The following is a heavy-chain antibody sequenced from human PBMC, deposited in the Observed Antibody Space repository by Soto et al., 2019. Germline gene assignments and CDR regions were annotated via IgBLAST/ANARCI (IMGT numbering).Heavy chain of an antibody. CDR1: GYTFTSYA. V-gene: IGHV1-3*01. Sequence: GASVKISCKASGYTFTSYAMHWVRQAPGQRLEWMGWINAGNGNTKYSQKFQGRVTITRDTSASTAYMELSSLRSEDTAVYYCARDGVGVVATMPHYYYYYGMDVWGQGTTVTVSS. J-gene: IGHJ6*02. CDR3: ARDGVGVVATMPHYYYYYGMDV. D-gene: IGHD5-12*01. CDR2: INAGNGNT.